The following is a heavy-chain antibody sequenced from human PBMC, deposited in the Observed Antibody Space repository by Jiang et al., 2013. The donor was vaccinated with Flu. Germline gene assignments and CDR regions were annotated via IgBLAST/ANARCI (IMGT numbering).Heavy chain of an antibody. CDR2: INRDGSTT. J-gene: IGHJ4*02. CDR1: GFTFSSYW. Sequence: VQLVESGGGLVQPGGSLRLSCAASGFTFSSYWMHWVRQAPGKGLVWVSRINRDGSTTNYADSVKGRFTISRDNAKNTLYLQMNSLRAEDTAVYYCARGAGSYYYVDYWGQGTLVTVSS. CDR3: ARGAGSYYYVDY. V-gene: IGHV3-74*01. D-gene: IGHD3-10*01.